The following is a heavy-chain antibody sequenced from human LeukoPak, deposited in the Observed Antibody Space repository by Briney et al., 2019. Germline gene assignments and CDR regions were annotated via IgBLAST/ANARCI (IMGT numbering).Heavy chain of an antibody. D-gene: IGHD3-10*01. V-gene: IGHV1-18*04. Sequence: ASVKVSCKASGYTFTSYGISWVRQAPGQGLEWMGWISDYNGNTNYAHKIQGRVTMTTDTSTSTAYMELRTLRSDDTAVYYCARLRITMVRGVIIGGDYFDYWGQGTLVTVSS. CDR2: ISDYNGNT. CDR3: ARLRITMVRGVIIGGDYFDY. J-gene: IGHJ4*02. CDR1: GYTFTSYG.